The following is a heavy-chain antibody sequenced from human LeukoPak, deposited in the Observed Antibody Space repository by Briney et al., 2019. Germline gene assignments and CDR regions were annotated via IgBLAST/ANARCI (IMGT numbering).Heavy chain of an antibody. D-gene: IGHD1-20*01. Sequence: SETLSLTCAVYGGSFSGYYWSWIRQPPGKGLEWIGEINHSGSTNYNPSLKSRVTISVDTSKNQFSLKLSSVTAADTAVYYCARGNYNWFDPWGQGTLVTFSS. V-gene: IGHV4-34*01. CDR2: INHSGST. J-gene: IGHJ5*02. CDR3: ARGNYNWFDP. CDR1: GGSFSGYY.